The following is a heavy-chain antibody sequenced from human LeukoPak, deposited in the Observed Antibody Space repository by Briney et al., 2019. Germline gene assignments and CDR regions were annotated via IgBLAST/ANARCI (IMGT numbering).Heavy chain of an antibody. J-gene: IGHJ4*02. V-gene: IGHV4-30-2*01. CDR1: GGSISSGGYY. Sequence: PSETLSLTCTVSGGSISSGGYYWSWIRQPPGKGLEWIGYIYHSGSTYYNPSLKGRVTISVDTSKNQFSLKLSSVTAADTAVYYCATGHGSYYHGYWGQGTLVTVSS. D-gene: IGHD1-26*01. CDR2: IYHSGST. CDR3: ATGHGSYYHGY.